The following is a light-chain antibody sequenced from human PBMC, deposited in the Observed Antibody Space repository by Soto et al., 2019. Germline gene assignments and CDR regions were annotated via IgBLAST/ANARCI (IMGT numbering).Light chain of an antibody. CDR1: TGAVTSANY. Sequence: QTVVTQDPSLTVSPGGTVTLSCASSTGAVTSANYANWFQQKPGQVPRALIYSTSSKHSWTPARFSGSLVGGKAALTLSGVEHEDEDDYYCLLSYGDGQGVFGGGTKLTVL. J-gene: IGLJ3*02. V-gene: IGLV7-43*01. CDR3: LLSYGDGQGV. CDR2: STS.